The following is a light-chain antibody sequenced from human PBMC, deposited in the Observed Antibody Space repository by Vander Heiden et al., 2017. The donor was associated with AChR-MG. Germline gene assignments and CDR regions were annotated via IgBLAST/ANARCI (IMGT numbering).Light chain of an antibody. CDR1: TLGDKY. CDR3: QAWDRNSEEV. Sequence: SHELTQPPPVSVSPGPTASITCPGDTLGDKYVCWYQQKSGQSPLLVIYQDTKRPSGIPERFSGSNSGNTATLTISGTQATDEADYYCQAWDRNSEEVFGGGTKLTVL. CDR2: QDT. V-gene: IGLV3-1*01. J-gene: IGLJ3*02.